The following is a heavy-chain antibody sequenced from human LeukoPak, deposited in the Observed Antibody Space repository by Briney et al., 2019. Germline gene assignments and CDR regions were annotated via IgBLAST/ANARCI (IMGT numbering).Heavy chain of an antibody. Sequence: KPSETLSLTCTVSGGSVSSGSYYWSWIRQPPGKGLEWIGYIYYSGSTNYNPSLKSRVTISVDTSKNQFSLKLSSVTAADTAVYYCARNYYDSSGYYSGYFDYWGQGTLVTVSS. D-gene: IGHD3-22*01. CDR2: IYYSGST. J-gene: IGHJ4*02. CDR1: GGSVSSGSYY. CDR3: ARNYYDSSGYYSGYFDY. V-gene: IGHV4-61*01.